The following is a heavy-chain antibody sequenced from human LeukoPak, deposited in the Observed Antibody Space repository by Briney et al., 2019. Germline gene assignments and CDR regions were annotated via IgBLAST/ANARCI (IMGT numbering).Heavy chain of an antibody. CDR1: RDSMTSYY. CDR2: IHTSGTT. D-gene: IGHD3-22*01. CDR3: ARSTGFYTTYYMDV. V-gene: IGHV4-4*07. Sequence: SETLSLTCTVSRDSMTSYYWSWVRQPARKGLEWIGRIHTSGTTYYNPSLKSAVTLSLDTSNNQFSLRLSSVTAADTAVYYCARSTGFYTTYYMDVWGKGATVTVSS. J-gene: IGHJ6*03.